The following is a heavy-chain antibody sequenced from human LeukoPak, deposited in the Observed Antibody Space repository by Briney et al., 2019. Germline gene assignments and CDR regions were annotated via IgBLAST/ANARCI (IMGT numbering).Heavy chain of an antibody. CDR1: GFTFSTYE. CDR3: ARGNSGPDY. V-gene: IGHV3-48*03. D-gene: IGHD6-19*01. CDR2: ITRSGTTI. J-gene: IGHJ4*02. Sequence: GGSLRLSCAASGFTFSTYEMNWVRQAPGKGLEWVSYITRSGTTIYYADFVKGRFTISRDNAKNTLYLQMNSLRVEDTAVYYCARGNSGPDYWGQGTLLTVSS.